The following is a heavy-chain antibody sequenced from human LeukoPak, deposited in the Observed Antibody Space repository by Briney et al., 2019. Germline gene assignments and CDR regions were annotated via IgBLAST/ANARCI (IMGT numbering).Heavy chain of an antibody. CDR2: IYYSGST. V-gene: IGHV4-30-4*08. J-gene: IGHJ4*02. Sequence: WVRQASGKGLEWIGYIYYSGSTYYNPSLKSRVTISVDTSKNQFSLKLSSVTAADTAVYYCASLTGYCSSTSCYDFDYWGQGTLVTVSS. CDR3: ASLTGYCSSTSCYDFDY. D-gene: IGHD2-2*01.